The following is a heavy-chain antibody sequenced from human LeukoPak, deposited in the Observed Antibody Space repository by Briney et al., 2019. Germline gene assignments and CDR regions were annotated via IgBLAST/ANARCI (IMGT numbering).Heavy chain of an antibody. CDR2: MNPNSGNK. CDR3: ARDPSSSWYNWFDP. CDR1: GYSITSDD. V-gene: IGHV1-8*02. D-gene: IGHD6-13*01. Sequence: ASVKVSCKASGYSITSDDINWVRQATGQGLEWMGWMNPNSGNKGYAQKLQGRVTMTTDTSTSTAYMELRSLRSDDTAVYYCARDPSSSWYNWFDPWGQGTLVTVSS. J-gene: IGHJ5*02.